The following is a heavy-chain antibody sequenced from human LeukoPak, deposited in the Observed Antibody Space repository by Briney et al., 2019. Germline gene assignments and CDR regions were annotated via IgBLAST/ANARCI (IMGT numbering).Heavy chain of an antibody. CDR3: ARDDGGSYPTTLEY. CDR1: AFTFSYYG. J-gene: IGHJ4*02. V-gene: IGHV3-33*01. D-gene: IGHD1-26*01. Sequence: PGRSLRLSCAASAFTFSYYGMHWVRQAPGKGLEWVAVIWSNGNDKYYIDSVKGRFTVSRDNSKNTLYLQMDSLRAEDTAVYYCARDDGGSYPTTLEYWGQGTLVTVSS. CDR2: IWSNGNDK.